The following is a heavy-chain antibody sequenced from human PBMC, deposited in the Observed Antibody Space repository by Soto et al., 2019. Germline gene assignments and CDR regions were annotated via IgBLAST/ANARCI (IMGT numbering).Heavy chain of an antibody. V-gene: IGHV1-69*13. Sequence: ASVKVSCKASGGTFSSYAISWVRQAPGQGLEWMGGIIPIFGTANYAQKFQGRVTITADESTSTAYMELSSLRSEDTAVYYCARDGDGYSTLDYWGQGTLVTVS. J-gene: IGHJ4*02. CDR2: IIPIFGTA. D-gene: IGHD4-4*01. CDR3: ARDGDGYSTLDY. CDR1: GGTFSSYA.